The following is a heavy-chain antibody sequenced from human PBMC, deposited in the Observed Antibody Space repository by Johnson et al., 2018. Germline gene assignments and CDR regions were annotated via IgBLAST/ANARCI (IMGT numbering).Heavy chain of an antibody. CDR2: SSSGSSNI. Sequence: EVQLVESGGGLVQPGGSLRLSCAASGFTFSIYNMNWVRQAPGKGLEWVSYSSSGSSNIYYSDSVKDRFTISRDNAKNLLYLQMNSLRDEDTAVYYCAHGRYYYDPQHWGQGTLVTVSS. V-gene: IGHV3-48*02. D-gene: IGHD3-22*01. CDR3: AHGRYYYDPQH. CDR1: GFTFSIYN. J-gene: IGHJ1*01.